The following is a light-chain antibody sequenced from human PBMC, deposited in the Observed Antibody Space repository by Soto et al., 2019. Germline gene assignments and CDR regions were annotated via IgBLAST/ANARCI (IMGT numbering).Light chain of an antibody. J-gene: IGKJ1*01. CDR1: QSISSY. CDR3: QQSYSTPKT. Sequence: DIQMTQSPSSLSASVGDRVTITCRASQSISSYLNWYQQKPGKAPKLLIYGASTLQSGVPSRFSGSGSGTDFTLTTNSLQPEDFATYYCQQSYSTPKTFGQGTKVDIK. CDR2: GAS. V-gene: IGKV1-39*01.